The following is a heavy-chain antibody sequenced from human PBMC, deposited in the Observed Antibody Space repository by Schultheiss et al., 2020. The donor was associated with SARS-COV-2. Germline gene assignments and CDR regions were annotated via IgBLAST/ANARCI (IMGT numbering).Heavy chain of an antibody. Sequence: SETLSLTCTVSGDSISSGAYNWSWIRQPPGKGLEWIGESNHSGSTNYSPSLKSRVTISVDTSKNQFSLKLTSLTAADTAVYYCASTYYYDSSGYYQLDYWGQGTLVTVSS. CDR2: SNHSGST. D-gene: IGHD3-22*01. J-gene: IGHJ4*02. CDR3: ASTYYYDSSGYYQLDY. CDR1: GDSISSGAYN. V-gene: IGHV4-38-2*02.